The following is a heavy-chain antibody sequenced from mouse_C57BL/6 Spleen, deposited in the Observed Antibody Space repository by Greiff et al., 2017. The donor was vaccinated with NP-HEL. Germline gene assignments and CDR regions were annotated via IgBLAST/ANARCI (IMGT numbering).Heavy chain of an antibody. V-gene: IGHV1-64*01. Sequence: QVQLQQPGAELVKPGASVKLSCKASGYTFTSYWMPWVKQRPGQGLEWIGMIHPNSGSTNYNEKFKSKATLTVDKSSSTAYMQLSSLTSEDSAVYYCATPYSNPFGYWGQGTTLTGSS. D-gene: IGHD2-5*01. CDR1: GYTFTSYW. CDR3: ATPYSNPFGY. J-gene: IGHJ2*01. CDR2: IHPNSGST.